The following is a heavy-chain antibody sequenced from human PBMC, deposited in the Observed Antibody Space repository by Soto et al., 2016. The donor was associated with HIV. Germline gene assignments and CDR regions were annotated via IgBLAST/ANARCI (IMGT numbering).Heavy chain of an antibody. CDR1: GYTFTSYA. Sequence: QVQLVQSGAEVKKPGASVKVSCKASGYTFTSYAMSWVRQAPGQGLEWMGWISAYNGNTNYAQKLQGRVTMTRDTSTSTAYMELRSLRSDDTAVYYCARERRITMLRGVIRFDYWGQGTLVTVSS. J-gene: IGHJ4*02. CDR3: ARERRITMLRGVIRFDY. CDR2: ISAYNGNT. D-gene: IGHD3-10*01. V-gene: IGHV1-18*01.